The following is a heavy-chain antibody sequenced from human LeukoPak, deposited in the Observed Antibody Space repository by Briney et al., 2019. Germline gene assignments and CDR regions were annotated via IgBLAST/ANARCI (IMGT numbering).Heavy chain of an antibody. CDR3: ARESEGIDY. Sequence: PGGSLRLSCAAPGFTFSSYAMSWVRQAPGKGLEWVSVIYSGGSTYYADSVKGRFTISRDNSKNTLYLQMNSLRAEDTAVYYCARESEGIDYWGQGTLVTVSS. CDR2: IYSGGST. J-gene: IGHJ4*02. V-gene: IGHV3-66*01. CDR1: GFTFSSYA.